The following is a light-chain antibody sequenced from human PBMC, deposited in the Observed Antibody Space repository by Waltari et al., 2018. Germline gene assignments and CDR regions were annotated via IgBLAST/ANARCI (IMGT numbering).Light chain of an antibody. V-gene: IGLV6-57*02. CDR2: EDN. CDR3: QSYDSSTLWV. CDR1: SGSIASND. J-gene: IGLJ3*02. Sequence: NFMLTQPHPVSESPGKTVTISCTGSSGSIASNDVQWSQQRPGSAPTTVIYEDNQRPSGVPDRFSGSIDSSSNSASLTISGLKTEDEADYYCQSYDSSTLWVFGGGTKLTVL.